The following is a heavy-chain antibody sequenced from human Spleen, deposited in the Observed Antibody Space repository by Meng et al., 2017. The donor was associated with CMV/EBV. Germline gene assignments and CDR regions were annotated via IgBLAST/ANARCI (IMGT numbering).Heavy chain of an antibody. CDR1: W. J-gene: IGHJ2*01. D-gene: IGHD3-3*01. V-gene: IGHV3-15*01. CDR3: VKEKKYIDFWRGMEERYFDL. Sequence: WMSWVRQCAGKGLEWVGRIKSKIDGRTTNYATTEKGRYTISRDNTKNTLFLKMNSLKIEDTGGFYCVKEKKYIDFWRGMEERYFDLWGRGTLVTVSS. CDR2: IKSKIDGRTT.